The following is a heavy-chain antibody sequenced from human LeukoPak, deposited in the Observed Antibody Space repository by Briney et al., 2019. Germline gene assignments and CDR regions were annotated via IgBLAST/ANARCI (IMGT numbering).Heavy chain of an antibody. CDR1: GFTFSSYA. D-gene: IGHD1-26*01. CDR2: ISGSGGST. V-gene: IGHV3-23*01. Sequence: GGSLRLSCAASGFTFSSYAMSWVRQAPGKGLEWVSAISGSGGSTYYADSVKGRFTISRDNSKNTLYLQMNSLRAEDTAVYYCEKLFSGSYFGDYWGQGTLVTVSS. CDR3: EKLFSGSYFGDY. J-gene: IGHJ4*02.